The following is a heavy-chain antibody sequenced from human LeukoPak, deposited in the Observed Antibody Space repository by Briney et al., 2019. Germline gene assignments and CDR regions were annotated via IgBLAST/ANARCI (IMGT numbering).Heavy chain of an antibody. CDR1: GGSISSYH. CDR2: IYYSGST. D-gene: IGHD4-23*01. CDR3: ARVVKDYGGNSGWFDP. J-gene: IGHJ5*02. V-gene: IGHV4-59*01. Sequence: SETLSLACTIFGGSISSYHGSSIRQPPGKGMEWIGYIYYSGSTNYNPSLKSRVTISVDTSKNQFSLKLSSVTAADTAVYYCARVVKDYGGNSGWFDPWGQGTLVTVSS.